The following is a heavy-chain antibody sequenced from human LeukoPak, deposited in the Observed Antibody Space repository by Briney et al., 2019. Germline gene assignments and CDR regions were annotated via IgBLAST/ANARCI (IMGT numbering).Heavy chain of an antibody. Sequence: SETLPLTCAVYGGSFSGYYWSWIRQPPGKGLEWIGEINHSGSTNYNPSLKSRVTISVDTSKNQFSLKLSSVTAADTAVYYCARASMATKAWDYWGQGTLVTVSS. V-gene: IGHV4-34*01. CDR3: ARASMATKAWDY. CDR2: INHSGST. D-gene: IGHD5-24*01. CDR1: GGSFSGYY. J-gene: IGHJ4*02.